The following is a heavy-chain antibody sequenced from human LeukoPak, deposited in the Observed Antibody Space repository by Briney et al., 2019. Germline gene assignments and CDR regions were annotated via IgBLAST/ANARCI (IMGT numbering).Heavy chain of an antibody. CDR2: IRSKADSYAT. CDR3: ARPGSGIASFDY. J-gene: IGHJ4*02. Sequence: GGSLRLSCAASGFTFSGSAMHWVRQASGKGLEWVGRIRSKADSYATAYDASVKGRFTISRDDSKNTAYLQMYSLKTEDTALYYCARPGSGIASFDYWGQGTLVTVSS. D-gene: IGHD3-10*01. V-gene: IGHV3-73*01. CDR1: GFTFSGSA.